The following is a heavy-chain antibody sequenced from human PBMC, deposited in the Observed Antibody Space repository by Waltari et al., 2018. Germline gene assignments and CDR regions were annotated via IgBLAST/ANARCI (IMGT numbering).Heavy chain of an antibody. Sequence: QVQLVQSGAEVKKPGSSVKVSCKASRGTFSSYTISWERQAPGQGLEWMGVSSPIFGTANYAQKFQGRVTITADESTSTAYMELSSLRSEDTAVYYCARGQRNMDRDWYFDLWGRGTLVIVSS. D-gene: IGHD2-2*03. V-gene: IGHV1-69*01. J-gene: IGHJ2*01. CDR3: ARGQRNMDRDWYFDL. CDR2: SSPIFGTA. CDR1: RGTFSSYT.